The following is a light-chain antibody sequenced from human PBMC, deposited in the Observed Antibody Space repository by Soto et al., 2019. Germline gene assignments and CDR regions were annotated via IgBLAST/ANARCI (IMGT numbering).Light chain of an antibody. Sequence: DIKMTQSPSTLSSSVGDRVTITCRASQSISSYLNWYQQKPGKAPKLLIYAASSLQSGVPSRFSGSGSGTDFTLTISSLQPEDFATYYCQQSYGTPITFGQGTRLEIK. V-gene: IGKV1-39*01. CDR1: QSISSY. CDR2: AAS. CDR3: QQSYGTPIT. J-gene: IGKJ5*01.